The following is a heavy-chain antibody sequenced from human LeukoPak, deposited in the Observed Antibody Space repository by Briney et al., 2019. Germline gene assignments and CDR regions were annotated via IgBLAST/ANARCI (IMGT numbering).Heavy chain of an antibody. V-gene: IGHV3-30*02. CDR2: IRYDGSKK. Sequence: GSLRLSCAASGFTFSSYGMHWVRQAPGKGLEWVAFIRYDGSKKYYADSVKGRFTISRDNSKNTLYLQMNSLRVEDTAVYYCAKDLGIAAAGTGYFQYWGQGTLVTVSS. CDR3: AKDLGIAAAGTGYFQY. CDR1: GFTFSSYG. J-gene: IGHJ1*01. D-gene: IGHD6-13*01.